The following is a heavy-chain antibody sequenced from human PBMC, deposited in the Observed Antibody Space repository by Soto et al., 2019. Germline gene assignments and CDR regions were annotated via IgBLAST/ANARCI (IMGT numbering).Heavy chain of an antibody. CDR1: GFTFSSYG. Sequence: ESGGGVVQPGRSLRLSCAASGFTFSSYGMHWVRQAPGKGLEWVAVISYDGSNKYYADSVKGRFTISRDNSKNTLYLQMNSLRAEDTAVYYCAKVGWGIAVAGTSDYWGQGTLVTVSS. CDR2: ISYDGSNK. V-gene: IGHV3-30*18. J-gene: IGHJ4*02. CDR3: AKVGWGIAVAGTSDY. D-gene: IGHD6-19*01.